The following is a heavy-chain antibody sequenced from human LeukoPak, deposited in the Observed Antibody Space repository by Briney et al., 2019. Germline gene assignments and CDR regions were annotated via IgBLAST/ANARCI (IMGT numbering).Heavy chain of an antibody. V-gene: IGHV1-2*02. CDR2: INPNTGDT. Sequence: ASVKVSCKASGYTFTAYYVHWVRQAPGQGLEWIGWINPNTGDTNYAPKFQGRVTMIKDTSTNSAYMEPNKLTSDDTAVYYCGRGNKSFYPWGQGTLVTVSS. CDR1: GYTFTAYY. J-gene: IGHJ5*02. CDR3: GRGNKSFYP.